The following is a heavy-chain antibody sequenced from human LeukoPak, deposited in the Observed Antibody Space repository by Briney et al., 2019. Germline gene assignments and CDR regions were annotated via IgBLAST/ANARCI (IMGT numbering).Heavy chain of an antibody. V-gene: IGHV3-30-3*01. CDR1: GLTFSSYA. D-gene: IGHD6-13*01. Sequence: PGRSLRLSCAASGLTFSSYAMHWVRQAPGKGLEWVAVISYDGSNKHYADSVKGRFTISRDNSKNTLYLQMNSLRAEDTAVYYCARDLQVTAAGNVFDYWGQGTLVTVSS. J-gene: IGHJ4*02. CDR2: ISYDGSNK. CDR3: ARDLQVTAAGNVFDY.